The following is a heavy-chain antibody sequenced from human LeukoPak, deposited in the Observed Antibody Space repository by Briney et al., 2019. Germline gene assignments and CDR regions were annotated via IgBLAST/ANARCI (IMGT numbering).Heavy chain of an antibody. J-gene: IGHJ4*02. D-gene: IGHD3-3*01. V-gene: IGHV3-30*02. CDR2: IRYDGSNK. CDR1: GFTFSNYG. Sequence: GGSLRLSCAASGFTFSNYGMHWVRQAPGKGLEWVAFIRYDGSNKYYADSVKGRFTISRDNSKNTLYLQMNSLRAEDMAVYYCAREGRYDFWTPHFDYWGQGTLVTVSS. CDR3: AREGRYDFWTPHFDY.